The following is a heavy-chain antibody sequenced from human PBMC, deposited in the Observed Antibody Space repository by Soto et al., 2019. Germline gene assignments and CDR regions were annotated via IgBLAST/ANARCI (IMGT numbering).Heavy chain of an antibody. J-gene: IGHJ4*02. CDR2: ISYDGSNK. Sequence: PGGSLRLSCAASGFTFSSYAMHWVRQAPGKGLEWVAVISYDGSNKYYADSVKGRFTISRDNSKNTLYLQMNSLRAEDTAVYYCARDLYVYDDVWGSLDYWGQGTLVTVSS. D-gene: IGHD3-16*01. V-gene: IGHV3-30-3*01. CDR1: GFTFSSYA. CDR3: ARDLYVYDDVWGSLDY.